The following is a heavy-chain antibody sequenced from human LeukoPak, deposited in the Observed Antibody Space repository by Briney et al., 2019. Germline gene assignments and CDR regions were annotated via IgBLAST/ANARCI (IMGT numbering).Heavy chain of an antibody. CDR3: AREAGGGGYYYYYNMDV. CDR2: ISSSSSYI. Sequence: GGSLRLSCAASGFTFSSYSMTWVRQAPGKGLEWVSSISSSSSYIYYADSVKGRFTISRHNANNSLYLQMNSLRAEDTAVYFCAREAGGGGYYYYYNMDVWGKGTTVTVSS. CDR1: GFTFSSYS. D-gene: IGHD3-10*01. J-gene: IGHJ6*03. V-gene: IGHV3-21*06.